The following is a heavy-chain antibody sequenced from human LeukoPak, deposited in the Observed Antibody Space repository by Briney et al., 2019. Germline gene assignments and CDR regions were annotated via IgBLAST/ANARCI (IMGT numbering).Heavy chain of an antibody. Sequence: PGGSLRLSCAVSGGTTDDYGMSWVRQAPGKGLEWVSGINWDGTNTYYAESVKGRFTISRDSAEKSLYLHTNSLRDDDTVFYYCVNVLSSNWYSFDYWGQGTLVTVSS. CDR3: VNVLSSNWYSFDY. CDR2: INWDGTNT. CDR1: GGTTDDYG. V-gene: IGHV3-20*04. J-gene: IGHJ4*02. D-gene: IGHD6-13*01.